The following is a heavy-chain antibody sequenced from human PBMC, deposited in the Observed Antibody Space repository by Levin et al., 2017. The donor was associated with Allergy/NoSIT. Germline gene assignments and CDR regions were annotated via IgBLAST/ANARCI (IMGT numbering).Heavy chain of an antibody. CDR3: ARDSVLLWFGEYYYYGMDV. J-gene: IGHJ6*02. D-gene: IGHD3-10*01. CDR2: IYSGGST. CDR1: GFTVSSNY. V-gene: IGHV3-53*01. Sequence: GGSLRLSCAASGFTVSSNYMSWVRQAPGKGLEWVSVIYSGGSTYYADSVKGRFTISRDNSKNTLYLQMNSLRAEDTAVYYCARDSVLLWFGEYYYYGMDVWGQGTTVTVSS.